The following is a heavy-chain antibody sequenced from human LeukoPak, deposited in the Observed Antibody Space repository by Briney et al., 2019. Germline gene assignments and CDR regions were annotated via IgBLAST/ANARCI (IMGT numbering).Heavy chain of an antibody. CDR1: GLTFSSYG. V-gene: IGHV3-30*18. CDR2: ISYDGSNK. D-gene: IGHD2-21*02. J-gene: IGHJ4*02. CDR3: AKDVTPYY. Sequence: PGRSLRLSCAASGLTFSSYGMHWVRQAPGKGLEWVAVISYDGSNKYYADSVKGRFTISRDNSKNTLYLQMNSLRAEDTAVYYCAKDVTPYYWGQGTLVTVSS.